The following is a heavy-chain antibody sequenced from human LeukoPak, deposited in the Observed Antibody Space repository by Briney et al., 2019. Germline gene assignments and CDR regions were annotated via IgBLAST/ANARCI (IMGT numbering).Heavy chain of an antibody. V-gene: IGHV4-59*01. Sequence: SETLSLTCTVSGGSISSYYWSWIRQPPGKGLEWIGYTYYSGSTNYNPSLKSRVTISVDTSKNQFSLKLSSVTAADTAVYYCARDGLNWFDPWGQGTLVTVSS. CDR3: ARDGLNWFDP. J-gene: IGHJ5*02. CDR2: TYYSGST. CDR1: GGSISSYY.